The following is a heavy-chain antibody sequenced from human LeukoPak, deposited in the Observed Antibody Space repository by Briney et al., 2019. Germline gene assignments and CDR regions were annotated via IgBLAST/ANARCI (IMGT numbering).Heavy chain of an antibody. J-gene: IGHJ6*03. V-gene: IGHV1-18*01. D-gene: IGHD3-10*01. CDR2: ISAYNGNT. Sequence: GASVKVSCKASGYTFTSYGINWVRQAPGQGLEWMGWISAYNGNTNYAQKLQGRVTMTTDTSTSTAYMELRSLRSDDTAVYYCARVVWFGELYLGPHYYYYYMDVWGKGTTVTISS. CDR3: ARVVWFGELYLGPHYYYYYMDV. CDR1: GYTFTSYG.